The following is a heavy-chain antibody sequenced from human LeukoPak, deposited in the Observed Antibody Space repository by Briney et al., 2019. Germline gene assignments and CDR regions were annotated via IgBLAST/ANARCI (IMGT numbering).Heavy chain of an antibody. CDR2: ISGSGSTI. V-gene: IGHV3-48*03. CDR1: GFTFSSYE. J-gene: IGHJ2*01. CDR3: ARETAFDL. Sequence: GGSLRLSCAASGFTFSSYEMNWVRQAPGKRLEWVSFISGSGSTIYYADSVKGRFTISRDNAKNSLYLQMNSLRDEDTAVYYCARETAFDLWGRGTLVTVSS.